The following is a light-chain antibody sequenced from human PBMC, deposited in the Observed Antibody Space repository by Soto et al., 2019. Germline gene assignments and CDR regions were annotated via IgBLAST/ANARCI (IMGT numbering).Light chain of an antibody. CDR1: QSISSW. CDR2: DAS. J-gene: IGKJ4*01. V-gene: IGKV1-5*01. CDR3: QQWVT. Sequence: DIQMTQSPSTLSASVGDRVTITCRASQSISSWLAWYQQKPGKAPKLLIYDASSLESGVPSRFSGSGSGTEFTLTISSLQPDDFATYYCQQWVTFGGGTKVDIK.